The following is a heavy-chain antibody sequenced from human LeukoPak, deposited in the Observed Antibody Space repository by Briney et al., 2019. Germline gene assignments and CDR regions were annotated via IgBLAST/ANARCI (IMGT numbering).Heavy chain of an antibody. Sequence: GGSLRLSCAASGSTFSSYAMHWVRQAPGKGLEWVAVILYDGSNEYYADSVEGRFTISRDNSKNTLSLQMNSLRLEDTAVYYCAKGSYSSAWYPDYWGQGTLVTVSS. J-gene: IGHJ4*02. CDR3: AKGSYSSAWYPDY. V-gene: IGHV3-30*18. D-gene: IGHD6-19*01. CDR2: ILYDGSNE. CDR1: GSTFSSYA.